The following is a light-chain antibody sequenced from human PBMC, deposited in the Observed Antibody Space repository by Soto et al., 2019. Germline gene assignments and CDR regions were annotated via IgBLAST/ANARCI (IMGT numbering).Light chain of an antibody. CDR2: DVS. CDR1: SSDVGGYNY. CDR3: SSYTSSSTWV. Sequence: QSALTQPASVSGFPGQSITISCTGTSSDVGGYNYVSWYQQQPGKAPKLMIYDVSNRPSGVSNRFSGSKSGNTASLTISGLQAEDEADYSCSSYTSSSTWVFGGGTKVTVL. J-gene: IGLJ3*02. V-gene: IGLV2-14*01.